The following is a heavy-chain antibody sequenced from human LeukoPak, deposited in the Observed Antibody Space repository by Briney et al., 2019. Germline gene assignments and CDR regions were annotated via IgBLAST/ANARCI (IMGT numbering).Heavy chain of an antibody. CDR2: IYYSGST. CDR3: ARHGPSRIMATISFIDY. CDR1: GGSISSYY. V-gene: IGHV4-59*08. D-gene: IGHD5-12*01. J-gene: IGHJ4*02. Sequence: SETLSLTCTVSGGSISSYYWSWIRQPPGKGLGWIGYIYYSGSTNYNPSLKSRVTISVDTSKNQFSLKLSSVTAADTAVYYCARHGPSRIMATISFIDYWGQGTLVTVSS.